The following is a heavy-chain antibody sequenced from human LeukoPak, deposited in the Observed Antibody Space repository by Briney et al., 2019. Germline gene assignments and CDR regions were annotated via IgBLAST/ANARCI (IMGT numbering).Heavy chain of an antibody. CDR3: AREPYYYDSSGYPDHDAFDI. CDR2: ISAYNGNT. D-gene: IGHD3-22*01. J-gene: IGHJ3*02. Sequence: ASVKVSCKASGYTFTSYGISWVRQAPGQGLEWMGWISAYNGNTNYAQKLQGRVTMTTDTSTGTAYMELRSLRSDDTAVYYCAREPYYYDSSGYPDHDAFDIWGQGTMVTVSS. V-gene: IGHV1-18*01. CDR1: GYTFTSYG.